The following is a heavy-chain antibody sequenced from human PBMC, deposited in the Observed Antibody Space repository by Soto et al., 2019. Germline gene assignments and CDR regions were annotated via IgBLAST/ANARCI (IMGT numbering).Heavy chain of an antibody. D-gene: IGHD3-16*02. CDR3: ARDHGSYPNT. CDR1: GGAITSDF. CDR2: VYYSGAA. V-gene: IGHV4-59*01. Sequence: QVQLQESGPGLVKPSETLSLTCNVSGGAITSDFWSWIRQPPGKGLEWIGYVYYSGAADYSPSLMPRVTISIATSKTQFSLRLASATAADSGVYYCARDHGSYPNTWGQGILVTVSS. J-gene: IGHJ1*01.